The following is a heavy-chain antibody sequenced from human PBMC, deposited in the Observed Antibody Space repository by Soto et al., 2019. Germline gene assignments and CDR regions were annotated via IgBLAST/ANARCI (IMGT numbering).Heavy chain of an antibody. V-gene: IGHV3-33*01. CDR1: GFTFSSYG. CDR2: IWYDGSNK. CDR3: ARESDPNTIGGVVILAPGVGMDV. J-gene: IGHJ6*02. D-gene: IGHD3-3*01. Sequence: SWGSLRLSCAASGFTFSSYGMHWGRPAPGQGVGWGGVIWYDGSNKYYADSVKGRFTVSRDNSKNTLYLQMNSLRAEDTAVYYCARESDPNTIGGVVILAPGVGMDVWGQGTTVTFSS.